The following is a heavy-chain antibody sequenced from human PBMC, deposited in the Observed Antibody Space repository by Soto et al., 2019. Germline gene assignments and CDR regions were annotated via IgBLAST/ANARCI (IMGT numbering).Heavy chain of an antibody. CDR1: GGTFSSYA. CDR2: IIPIFGTA. V-gene: IGHV1-69*13. Sequence: AASVKVSFKASGGTFSSYAISWVRQAPGQGLEWMGGIIPIFGTANYAQKFQGRVTITADESTSTAYMELSSLRSEDTAVYYCATLRYYYDSSGYYGPYYFDYWGQGTLVTVSS. D-gene: IGHD3-22*01. CDR3: ATLRYYYDSSGYYGPYYFDY. J-gene: IGHJ4*02.